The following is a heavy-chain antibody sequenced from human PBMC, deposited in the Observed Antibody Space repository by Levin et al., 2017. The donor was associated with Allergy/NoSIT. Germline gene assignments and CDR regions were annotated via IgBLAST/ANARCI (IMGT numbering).Heavy chain of an antibody. V-gene: IGHV3-13*04. CDR2: IGTAGDT. CDR3: ARGGGVRGVTPYDAFDI. Sequence: GGSLRLSCAASGFTFSSYDMHWVRQATGKGLEWVSAIGTAGDTYYPGYVKGRFTISRENAKNSLYLQMNSLRAGDTAVYYCARGGGVRGVTPYDAFDIWGQGTMVTVSS. CDR1: GFTFSSYD. J-gene: IGHJ3*02. D-gene: IGHD3-10*01.